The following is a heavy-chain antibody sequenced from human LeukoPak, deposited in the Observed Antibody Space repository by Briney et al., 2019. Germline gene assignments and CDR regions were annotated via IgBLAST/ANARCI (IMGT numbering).Heavy chain of an antibody. V-gene: IGHV3-7*01. Sequence: GGSLRLSCAASGFAFGSHWMNWVRQAPGKGLEWVANVNREGSDKNYVDSVKGRFTISRDNAKNSLYLQMNSLRVEDTAVYYCARDGVPGGRDVWGQGTTVTVS. CDR1: GFAFGSHW. J-gene: IGHJ6*02. CDR2: VNREGSDK. CDR3: ARDGVPGGRDV. D-gene: IGHD3-16*01.